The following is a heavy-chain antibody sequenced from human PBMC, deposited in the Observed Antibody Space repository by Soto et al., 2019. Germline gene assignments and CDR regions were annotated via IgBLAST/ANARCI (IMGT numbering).Heavy chain of an antibody. CDR1: GGSISSGGYY. CDR2: IYYSGSA. J-gene: IGHJ5*02. V-gene: IGHV4-31*03. CDR3: ARDAGGWYQLLSPWSDP. D-gene: IGHD2-2*01. Sequence: TSETLSLTCTVSGGSISSGGYYWSWIRQHPGKGLEWIGYIYYSGSAYYNPSLKSRVTISVDTSKNQFSLRLSSVTAADTAVYYCARDAGGWYQLLSPWSDPWGQGTLVTVSS.